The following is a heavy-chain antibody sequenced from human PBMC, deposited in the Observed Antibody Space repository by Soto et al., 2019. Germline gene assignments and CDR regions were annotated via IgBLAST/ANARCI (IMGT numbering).Heavy chain of an antibody. CDR1: GGSISSGDYY. Sequence: PSETLSLTCTVSGGSISSGDYYWSWIRQPPGKGLEWIGYIYYSGSTYYNPSLKSRVTISVDTSKNQFSLKLSSVTAADTAVYYCARDRNYDFWRRGGSAYFDYWGQGTLVTVSS. J-gene: IGHJ4*02. CDR3: ARDRNYDFWRRGGSAYFDY. D-gene: IGHD3-3*01. CDR2: IYYSGST. V-gene: IGHV4-30-4*01.